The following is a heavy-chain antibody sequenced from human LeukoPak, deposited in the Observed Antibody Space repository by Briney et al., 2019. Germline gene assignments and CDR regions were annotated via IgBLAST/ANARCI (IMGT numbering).Heavy chain of an antibody. CDR3: ASAYGSGSYTPLDY. D-gene: IGHD3-10*01. Sequence: ASVKVSCKASGYTFTYYGITWVRQAPGQGLKWMGWISVYNGNTNYAQKLQGRFTMTIDTSTTTAYMELWTLRSDDTAVYYCASAYGSGSYTPLDYWGQGTLVTVSS. CDR1: GYTFTYYG. V-gene: IGHV1-18*01. J-gene: IGHJ4*02. CDR2: ISVYNGNT.